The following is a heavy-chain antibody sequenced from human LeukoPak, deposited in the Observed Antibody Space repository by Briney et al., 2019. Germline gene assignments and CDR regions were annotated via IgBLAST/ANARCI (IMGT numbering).Heavy chain of an antibody. D-gene: IGHD3-10*01. CDR3: ARQLNDAFDI. V-gene: IGHV3-23*01. CDR2: ISGGGGTT. CDR1: GFTFSGYA. Sequence: GGSLRLSCAASGFTFSGYAMNWVRQAPGKGLEWVSAISGGGGTTYYTDSVKGRFTISRDNSKNTLYLQMNTLRAEDTAVYYCARQLNDAFDIWGQGTMVTVSS. J-gene: IGHJ3*02.